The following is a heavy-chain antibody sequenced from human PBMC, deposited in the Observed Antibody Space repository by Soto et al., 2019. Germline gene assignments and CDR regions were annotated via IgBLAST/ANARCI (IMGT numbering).Heavy chain of an antibody. CDR3: AKELSPFIVVVPAAIERAADY. J-gene: IGHJ4*02. V-gene: IGHV3-30*18. D-gene: IGHD2-2*02. Sequence: GGSLRLSCAASGFTFSSYGMHWVRQAPGKGLEWVAVISYYGSNKYYADSVKGRFTISRDNSKNTLYLQMNSLRAEDTAVYYCAKELSPFIVVVPAAIERAADYWGQGTLVTVSS. CDR1: GFTFSSYG. CDR2: ISYYGSNK.